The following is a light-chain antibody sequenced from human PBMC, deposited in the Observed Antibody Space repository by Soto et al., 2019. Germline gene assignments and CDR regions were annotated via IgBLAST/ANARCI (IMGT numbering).Light chain of an antibody. CDR3: QQRYSAPLT. CDR2: AAS. J-gene: IGKJ4*01. Sequence: DIQLTQSPSSLSASVGDRVTITCRTSQGIRNYLNWYQQKPGKVPRLMIYAASSLQSGVPSRFSGSGSGTDFTLTITSLQPEDFATYYCQQRYSAPLTFGGGTKVEIK. CDR1: QGIRNY. V-gene: IGKV1-39*01.